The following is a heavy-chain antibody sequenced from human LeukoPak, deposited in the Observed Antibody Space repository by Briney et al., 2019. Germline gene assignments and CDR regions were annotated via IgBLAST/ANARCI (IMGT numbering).Heavy chain of an antibody. CDR3: VRDQPYYDSSGYPS. CDR2: INSDGIST. Sequence: GGSLRLSCAASGFTFSSYWMHWVRHAPGKGLVWVSRINSDGISTNYADSVKGRFTISRDNAKNTLYLQMNSLRAEDTAVYYCVRDQPYYDSSGYPSWGQGTLVTVSS. J-gene: IGHJ5*02. CDR1: GFTFSSYW. D-gene: IGHD3-22*01. V-gene: IGHV3-74*01.